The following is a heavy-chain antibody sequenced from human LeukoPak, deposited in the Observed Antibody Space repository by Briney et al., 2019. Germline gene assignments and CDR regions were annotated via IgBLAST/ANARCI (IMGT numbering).Heavy chain of an antibody. CDR3: ARVENNWFDP. CDR2: IIPMFGTA. J-gene: IGHJ5*02. Sequence: SSVKFSCKASGRTFISYAISWVRQAPGQGLEWMGGIIPMFGTANYAQKFQGRATINADESTSTAYMELSSLRSEDTAVYYCARVENNWFDPWGQGTLVTVSS. CDR1: GRTFISYA. V-gene: IGHV1-69*13.